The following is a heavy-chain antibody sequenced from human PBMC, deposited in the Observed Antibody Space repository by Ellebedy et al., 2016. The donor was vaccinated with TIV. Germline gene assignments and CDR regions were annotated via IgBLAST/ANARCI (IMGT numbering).Heavy chain of an antibody. J-gene: IGHJ5*02. V-gene: IGHV5-10-1*01. D-gene: IGHD2-2*01. CDR1: GYSFTSYW. CDR3: ARPRYCSSTSCHNWFDP. Sequence: GGSLRLSXKGSGYSFTSYWISWVRQMPGKGLEWMGRIDPSDSYTNYSPSFQGHVTISADKSISTAYLQWSSLKASDTAMYYCARPRYCSSTSCHNWFDPWGQGTLVTVSS. CDR2: IDPSDSYT.